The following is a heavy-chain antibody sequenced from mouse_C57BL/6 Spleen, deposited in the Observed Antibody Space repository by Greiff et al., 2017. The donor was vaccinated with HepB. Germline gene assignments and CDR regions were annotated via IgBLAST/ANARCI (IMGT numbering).Heavy chain of an antibody. CDR2: IHPNSGST. D-gene: IGHD1-2*01. CDR3: ASLITTVGDY. CDR1: GYTFTSYW. J-gene: IGHJ2*01. V-gene: IGHV1-64*01. Sequence: VQLPQSGAELVKPGASVKLSCKASGYTFTSYWMHWVKQRPGHGLEWIGMIHPNSGSTNYNEKFKSKATLTVDKSSSTAYMQLSSLTSEDSAVYYCASLITTVGDYWGQGTTLTVSS.